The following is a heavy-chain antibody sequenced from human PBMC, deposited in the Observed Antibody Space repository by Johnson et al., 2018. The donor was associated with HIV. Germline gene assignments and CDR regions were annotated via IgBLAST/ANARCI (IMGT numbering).Heavy chain of an antibody. J-gene: IGHJ3*02. V-gene: IGHV3-30*02. Sequence: QVPLVESGGGVVQPGGSLTLSCAASGFVFSDYVMHWVRQAPGKGLDWVTFIRYDGSNKYYADSVKGRFTISRDNSKNTLYLQMNSLRAEDTAVYYCAKEYSSPYGDYDGDAFDIWGQGTMVTVSS. CDR1: GFVFSDYV. CDR3: AKEYSSPYGDYDGDAFDI. D-gene: IGHD4-17*01. CDR2: IRYDGSNK.